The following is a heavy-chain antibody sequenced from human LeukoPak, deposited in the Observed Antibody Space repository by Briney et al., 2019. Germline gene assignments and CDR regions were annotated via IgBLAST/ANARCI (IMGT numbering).Heavy chain of an antibody. Sequence: GGSLRLSCAASGFTFSSYATSWVRQAPGKGLEWVSAISGSGGSTYYADSVKGRFTISRDNSKNTLYLQMNSLRAEDTAVYYCAKDPQQLVSAYNWFDPWGQGTLVTVSS. CDR3: AKDPQQLVSAYNWFDP. J-gene: IGHJ5*02. CDR1: GFTFSSYA. CDR2: ISGSGGST. D-gene: IGHD6-13*01. V-gene: IGHV3-23*01.